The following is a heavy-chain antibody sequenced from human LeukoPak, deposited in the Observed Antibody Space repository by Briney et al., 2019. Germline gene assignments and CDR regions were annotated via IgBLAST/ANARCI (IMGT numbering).Heavy chain of an antibody. CDR3: ARAGTSIGSGSYWAYYYYYYMDV. V-gene: IGHV3-7*01. CDR1: GFTFSSYL. J-gene: IGHJ6*03. Sequence: GGSLRLSCAASGFTFSSYLMSWVRQAPGKGLEWVANIKQDGSEKYYVDSVKGRFTISRDNAKNSLYLQMNSLRAEDTAVYYCARAGTSIGSGSYWAYYYYYYMDVWGKGTTVTVSS. D-gene: IGHD3-10*01. CDR2: IKQDGSEK.